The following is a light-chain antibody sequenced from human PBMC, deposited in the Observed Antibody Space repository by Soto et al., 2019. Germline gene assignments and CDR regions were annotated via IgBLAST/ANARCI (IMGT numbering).Light chain of an antibody. Sequence: EVVMTQSPATLSVSPGERVTLSCRASQSVSGNLAWYQQKPGQAPRLLIHGASTRATDIPARFSGSGSGTEFTLTITSLQSEDFAVYYCQQYGDSPITFGQGTRLEIK. CDR2: GAS. V-gene: IGKV3-15*01. CDR3: QQYGDSPIT. CDR1: QSVSGN. J-gene: IGKJ5*01.